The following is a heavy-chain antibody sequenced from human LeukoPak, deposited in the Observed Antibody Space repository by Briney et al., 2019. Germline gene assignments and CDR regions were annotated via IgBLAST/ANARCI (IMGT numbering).Heavy chain of an antibody. J-gene: IGHJ6*03. CDR1: GFTFSGSA. CDR3: TRALGVGDYYYYYMDV. V-gene: IGHV3-73*01. D-gene: IGHD3-16*01. CDR2: IRSKANSYAT. Sequence: PGGSLRLSCAASGFTFSGSAMHWVRQASGKGLEWVGRIRSKANSYATAYAASVKGRFTISRDDSKNTAYLQMNSLKTEDTAVYYCTRALGVGDYYYYYMDVWGKGTTVTVSS.